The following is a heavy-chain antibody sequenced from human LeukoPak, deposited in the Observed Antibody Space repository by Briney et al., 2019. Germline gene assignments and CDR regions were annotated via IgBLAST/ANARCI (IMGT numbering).Heavy chain of an antibody. CDR3: ARYWCSGTSCPTGFDP. J-gene: IGHJ5*02. Sequence: PSETLSLTCTVSGGSIGSSRYYWGWIRQPPGKGLEWIGRIYYSGSTYYNPSLKSRVTISVDTSKNQFSLKLSSVTAADTAVYYCARYWCSGTSCPTGFDPWGQGTLVTVSS. CDR1: GGSIGSSRYY. D-gene: IGHD2-2*01. CDR2: IYYSGST. V-gene: IGHV4-39*07.